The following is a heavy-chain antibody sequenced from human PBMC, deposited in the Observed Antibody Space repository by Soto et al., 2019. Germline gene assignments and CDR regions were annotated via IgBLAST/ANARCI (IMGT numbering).Heavy chain of an antibody. Sequence: QLQLQESGPGLVKPSEALSLTCSVSGGSISSSSYYWGWIRQPPGKGLEWIGSIYYSGSTYYNPSLKRRVNISIDKSKNHFSLKLSSLTAADTAVYYCARLEGLATISYYFDFWGQGTLVTVSS. CDR1: GGSISSSSYY. D-gene: IGHD3-9*01. V-gene: IGHV4-39*01. J-gene: IGHJ4*02. CDR2: IYYSGST. CDR3: ARLEGLATISYYFDF.